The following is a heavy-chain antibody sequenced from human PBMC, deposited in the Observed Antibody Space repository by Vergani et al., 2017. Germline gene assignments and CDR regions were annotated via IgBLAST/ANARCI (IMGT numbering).Heavy chain of an antibody. D-gene: IGHD2-2*02. J-gene: IGHJ4*02. CDR3: ARGADELLYDY. CDR2: IWYDGSNK. Sequence: QVQLVESGGGVVQPGRSLRLSCAASGFTFSSYGMHWVRQAPGKGLEWVAVIWYDGSNKYYADSVKGRFTISRDNSKNTLYLQMNSLRAEDTAVYYCARGADELLYDYWGQGTLVTVSS. V-gene: IGHV3-33*01. CDR1: GFTFSSYG.